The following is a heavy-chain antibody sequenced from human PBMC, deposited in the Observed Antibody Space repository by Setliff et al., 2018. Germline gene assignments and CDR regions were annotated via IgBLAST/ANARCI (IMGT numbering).Heavy chain of an antibody. Sequence: GASVKVSCKASGYTFTSYRISWVRQAPGQGLEWMGWISAYSGNTGYAQKFQGRVTMTRNTSISTAYMELSSLRSEDTAVYYCARTYSSSWYYYYGMDVWGQGTTVTVSS. D-gene: IGHD6-13*01. CDR3: ARTYSSSWYYYYGMDV. CDR2: ISAYSGNT. CDR1: GYTFTSYR. V-gene: IGHV1-8*02. J-gene: IGHJ6*02.